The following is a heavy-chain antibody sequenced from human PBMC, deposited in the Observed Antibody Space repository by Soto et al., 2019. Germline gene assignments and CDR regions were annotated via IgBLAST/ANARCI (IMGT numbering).Heavy chain of an antibody. Sequence: QVQLQESGPGLVKPSETLSLTCTVTGGSTSSYYWSWLRQPPGKGLEWIGYNSYSGSTDYNPSLKRRVTISVDTSKNQFTLKLSSATAADTAVYYCARRGGSYSFDYWGQGTLVTVSS. CDR3: ARRGGSYSFDY. D-gene: IGHD1-26*01. V-gene: IGHV4-59*08. CDR1: GGSTSSYY. CDR2: NSYSGST. J-gene: IGHJ4*02.